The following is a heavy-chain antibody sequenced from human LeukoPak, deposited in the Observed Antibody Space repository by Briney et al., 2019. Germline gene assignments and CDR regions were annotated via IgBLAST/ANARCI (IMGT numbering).Heavy chain of an antibody. CDR1: GGTFSSYA. Sequence: SVKVSCKASGGTFSSYAINWVRQAPGQGLEWMGGIIPIFGTANYAQKFQGRVTITADESTSTAYMELSSLRSEDTAVYYCARADWSQNPFGYWGQGTLVTVSS. CDR2: IIPIFGTA. J-gene: IGHJ4*02. CDR3: ARADWSQNPFGY. D-gene: IGHD3/OR15-3a*01. V-gene: IGHV1-69*13.